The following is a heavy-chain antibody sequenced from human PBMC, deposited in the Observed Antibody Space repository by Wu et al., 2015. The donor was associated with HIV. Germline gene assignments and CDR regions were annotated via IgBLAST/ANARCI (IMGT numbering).Heavy chain of an antibody. CDR1: GYTFTGYY. D-gene: IGHD3-9*01. CDR2: INPNSGGT. J-gene: IGHJ4*02. V-gene: IGHV1-2*02. Sequence: GASVKVSCKASGYTFTGYYMHWVRQAPGQGLEWMGWINPNSGGTNYAQKFQGRVTMTRDTSISTAYMELSRLRSDDTAVYYCARYPPGDGYYDILTGPDYWGQGTLVTVSS. CDR3: ARYPPGDGYYDILTGPDY.